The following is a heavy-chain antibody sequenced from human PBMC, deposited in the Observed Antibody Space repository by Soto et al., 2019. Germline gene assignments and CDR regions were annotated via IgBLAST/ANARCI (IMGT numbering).Heavy chain of an antibody. CDR3: ARGGIVVVPAAIRVVRDGMDV. J-gene: IGHJ6*02. D-gene: IGHD2-2*02. CDR1: GGTFSSYA. CDR2: IIPIFGTA. V-gene: IGHV1-69*01. Sequence: QVQLVQSGAEVKKPGSSVKVSCKASGGTFSSYAISWVRQAPGQGLEWMGGIIPIFGTANYAQKFQGRVTITADESTSTDYMELSSLRSEDTAVYYCARGGIVVVPAAIRVVRDGMDVWGQGTTVTVSS.